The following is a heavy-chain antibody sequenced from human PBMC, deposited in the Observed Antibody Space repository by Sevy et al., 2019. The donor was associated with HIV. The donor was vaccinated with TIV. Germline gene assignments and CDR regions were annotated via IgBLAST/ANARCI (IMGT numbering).Heavy chain of an antibody. CDR2: ISYDGSNK. CDR3: ARDRYYGSGSLTYYYYMDV. J-gene: IGHJ6*03. CDR1: GFTFSSYA. Sequence: GGSLRLSCAASGFTFSSYAMHWVRQAPGKGLEWVAVISYDGSNKYYADSVKGRFTISRDNSTNTLYLQMNSLRAEDTAVYYCARDRYYGSGSLTYYYYMDVWGKGTTVTVSS. V-gene: IGHV3-30-3*01. D-gene: IGHD3-10*01.